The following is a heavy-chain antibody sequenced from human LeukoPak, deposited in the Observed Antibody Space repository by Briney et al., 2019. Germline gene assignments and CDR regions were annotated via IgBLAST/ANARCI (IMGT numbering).Heavy chain of an antibody. CDR3: ASSTYYYDSSGYYDYYFDY. D-gene: IGHD3-22*01. CDR2: INPNSGGT. CDR1: GYTFTGYY. Sequence: GASVKVSCKASGYTFTGYYMHWVRQAPGQGLEWMGWINPNSGGTNYAQKFQGRVTMTRDTSISTAYMELSRLRSDDTAVYYCASSTYYYDSSGYYDYYFDYWGQGTLVTVSS. V-gene: IGHV1-2*02. J-gene: IGHJ4*02.